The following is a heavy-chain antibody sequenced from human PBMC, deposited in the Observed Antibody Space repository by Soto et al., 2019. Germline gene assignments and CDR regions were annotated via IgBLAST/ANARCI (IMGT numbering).Heavy chain of an antibody. V-gene: IGHV1-2*02. CDR3: ARDLAKGGGSAGFDY. J-gene: IGHJ4*02. CDR2: INPNSGGT. CDR1: GYTFTGYY. D-gene: IGHD2-15*01. Sequence: GASVKVSCKASGYTFTGYYIHWVRRAPGQGLEWMGWINPNSGGTKYPQKFQGRVTMTRDTSIRTVYMSLTGLKSDDTAVYFCARDLAKGGGSAGFDYWGQGTLVTVSS.